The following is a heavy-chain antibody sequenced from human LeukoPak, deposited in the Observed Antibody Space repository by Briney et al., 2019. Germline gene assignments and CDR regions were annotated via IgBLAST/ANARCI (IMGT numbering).Heavy chain of an antibody. CDR3: AKDPTHKARADSSGSYYFDY. CDR2: ISGSGGST. D-gene: IGHD3-22*01. J-gene: IGHJ4*02. CDR1: GFTFSSYG. Sequence: GGSLRLSCAASGFTFSSYGMRWVRQAPGKGLEWVSAISGSGGSTYYADSVKGRFTISRDNSKNTLYLQMNSLRAEDTAVYYCAKDPTHKARADSSGSYYFDYWGQGTLVTVSS. V-gene: IGHV3-23*01.